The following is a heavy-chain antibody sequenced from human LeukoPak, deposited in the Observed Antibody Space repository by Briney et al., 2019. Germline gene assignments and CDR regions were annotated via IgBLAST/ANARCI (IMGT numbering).Heavy chain of an antibody. Sequence: GGSLRLSCAASRFIFSSYGMHWVRQAPGKGLEWVAVIRYDGINKFYADSVRGRFTISRDNSMSTLYLEMNSLRAEDTALYWRARGVYDNGWYYFDSWGQGTLVTVSS. V-gene: IGHV3-33*01. CDR1: RFIFSSYG. J-gene: IGHJ4*02. CDR3: ARGVYDNGWYYFDS. D-gene: IGHD6-19*01. CDR2: IRYDGINK.